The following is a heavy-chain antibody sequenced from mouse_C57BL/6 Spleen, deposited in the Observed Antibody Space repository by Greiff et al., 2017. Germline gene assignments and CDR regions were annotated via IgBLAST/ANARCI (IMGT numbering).Heavy chain of an antibody. V-gene: IGHV1-50*01. D-gene: IGHD1-1*01. J-gene: IGHJ1*03. CDR1: GYTFTSYW. Sequence: QVQLQQPGAELVKPGASVKLSCKASGYTFTSYWMQWVKQRPGQGLEWIGEIDPSDSYTNYNQKFKGKATLTVDTSSSTAYMQLSSLTSEVSAVYYCARSYYYGSSYKYFDVWGTGTTVTVSS. CDR2: IDPSDSYT. CDR3: ARSYYYGSSYKYFDV.